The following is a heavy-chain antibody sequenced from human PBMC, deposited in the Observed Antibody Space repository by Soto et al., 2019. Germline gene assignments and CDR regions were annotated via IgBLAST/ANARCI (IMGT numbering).Heavy chain of an antibody. CDR1: GGTFSSYA. J-gene: IGHJ6*02. CDR2: IIPIFGTA. Sequence: SVKVSCKASGGTFSSYAISWVRQAPGQGLEWMGGIIPIFGTANYAQKFQGRVTITADESTSTAYMELSSLRSEDTAVYYCARVPIVGANYYYYGMDVWGQGATVTVSS. V-gene: IGHV1-69*13. D-gene: IGHD1-26*01. CDR3: ARVPIVGANYYYYGMDV.